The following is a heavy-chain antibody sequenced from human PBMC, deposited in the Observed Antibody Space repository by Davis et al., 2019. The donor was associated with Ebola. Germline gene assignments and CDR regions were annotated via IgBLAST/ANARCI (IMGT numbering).Heavy chain of an antibody. CDR3: AREGPDHIPAAGTLDY. V-gene: IGHV1-18*04. D-gene: IGHD6-13*01. CDR1: GYTFSSYG. CDR2: ISAYNGNT. Sequence: ASVKVSCKASGYTFSSYGITWVRQAPGQGLEWMGWISAYNGNTHYAQKVQGRVTMTTDTSTSTAYMELRSLRSDDTAVYYCAREGPDHIPAAGTLDYWGQGTLVTVSS. J-gene: IGHJ4*02.